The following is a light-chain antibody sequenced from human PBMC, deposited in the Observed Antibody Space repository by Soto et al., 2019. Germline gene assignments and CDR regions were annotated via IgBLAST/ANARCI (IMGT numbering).Light chain of an antibody. CDR3: CSYAASYTEV. Sequence: QSALTQPRSVSGSPGQSVTISCTGTSSNVGYYNYVSWYQQHPGKVPKLMIYNDSKRPSGVPDRFSGSKSGNTASLTISGLQAEDEADYYCCSYAASYTEVFGTGTKLTVL. V-gene: IGLV2-11*01. J-gene: IGLJ1*01. CDR2: NDS. CDR1: SSNVGYYNY.